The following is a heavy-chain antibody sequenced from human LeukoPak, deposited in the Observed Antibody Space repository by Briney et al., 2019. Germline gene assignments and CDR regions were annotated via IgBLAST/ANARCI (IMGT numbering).Heavy chain of an antibody. Sequence: PGGSLRLSCAFSGFTFTNTWMHWVRQAPGKGLEWVGRSKSKSDGGTADYGAAVKGRFTISRDDPQNTVYLQMNSLITEDTAVYYCTTGSWGSDYWGQGTLVTVSS. CDR1: GFTFTNTW. D-gene: IGHD3-16*01. J-gene: IGHJ4*02. V-gene: IGHV3-15*01. CDR3: TTGSWGSDY. CDR2: SKSKSDGGTA.